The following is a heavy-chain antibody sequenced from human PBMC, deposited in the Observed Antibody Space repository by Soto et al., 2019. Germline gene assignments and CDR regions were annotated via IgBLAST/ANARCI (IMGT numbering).Heavy chain of an antibody. CDR2: IWYDGSNK. D-gene: IGHD3-10*01. CDR3: ARTQPDYYGSGSLDADYYYYGMEV. V-gene: IGHV3-33*01. CDR1: GFTFSSYG. Sequence: GGSLRLSCAASGFTFSSYGMHWVRQAPGKGLEWVAVIWYDGSNKYYADSVKGRFTISRDNSKNTLYLQMNSLRAEDTAVYYCARTQPDYYGSGSLDADYYYYGMEVWGQGTTVTVSS. J-gene: IGHJ6*02.